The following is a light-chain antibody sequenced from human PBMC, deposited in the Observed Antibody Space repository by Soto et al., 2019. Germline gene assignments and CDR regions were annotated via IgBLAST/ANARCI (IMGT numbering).Light chain of an antibody. Sequence: IQVTQSPSSLSASVGDRITITCRASQGMSSYLAWYQQKPGKAPKLLIYAAYTLQSGVPSRFSGSGSGTDFTLTISSLQPEDFATYFCQQLNRYPTVGGGTKVEIK. V-gene: IGKV1-9*01. CDR1: QGMSSY. CDR3: QQLNRYPT. CDR2: AAY. J-gene: IGKJ4*01.